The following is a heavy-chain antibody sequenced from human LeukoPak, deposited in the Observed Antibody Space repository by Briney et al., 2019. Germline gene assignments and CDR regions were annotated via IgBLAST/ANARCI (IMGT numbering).Heavy chain of an antibody. CDR1: GYTFTSYD. CDR2: MNPNRGNT. Sequence: ASVKVSCKASGYTFTSYDINRVRQATGRGVEWMGWMNPNRGNTGYAQKLQGRVTMTRNTSISTGYMELSSVRAEETGVYYTATLRTVSGGIRSGKRYYYYYMDVWGKGTTVTVSS. V-gene: IGHV1-8*01. CDR3: ATLRTVSGGIRSGKRYYYYYMDV. J-gene: IGHJ6*03. D-gene: IGHD2-15*01.